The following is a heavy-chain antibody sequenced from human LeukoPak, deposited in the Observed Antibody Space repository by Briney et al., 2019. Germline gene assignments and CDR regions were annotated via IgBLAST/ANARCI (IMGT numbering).Heavy chain of an antibody. CDR1: GFTFSNSW. Sequence: GGSLRLSCADSGFTFSNSWMSWVRQAPGKGLEWVANIKQDGSEKYYVGSVRGQFTISRDNAKNSVYLQMTSLRAEDTGVYYCAREVRGGIGYWGQGTLVTVSS. CDR2: IKQDGSEK. CDR3: AREVRGGIGY. V-gene: IGHV3-7*04. J-gene: IGHJ4*02. D-gene: IGHD1-1*01.